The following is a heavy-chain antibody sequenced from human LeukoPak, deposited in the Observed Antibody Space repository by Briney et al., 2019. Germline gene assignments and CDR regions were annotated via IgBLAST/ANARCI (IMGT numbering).Heavy chain of an antibody. CDR2: IYYSGST. Sequence: SETLSLTCTVSGGSISSYYWSWIRQPPGKGREWIGYIYYSGSTNYNPSLKSRVTISVDTSKNQFSRKLSSVTAADTAVYYCARDMDTAMLGFDPWGPGTLVTVSS. CDR3: ARDMDTAMLGFDP. V-gene: IGHV4-59*01. CDR1: GGSISSYY. J-gene: IGHJ5*02. D-gene: IGHD5-18*01.